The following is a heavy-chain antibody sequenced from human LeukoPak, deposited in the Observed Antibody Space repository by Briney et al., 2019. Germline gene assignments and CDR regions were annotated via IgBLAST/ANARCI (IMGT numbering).Heavy chain of an antibody. D-gene: IGHD3-10*01. V-gene: IGHV4-61*01. CDR1: GCAVRSGTYY. CDR2: IYYSGST. Sequence: SETLSLTCTVSGCAVRSGTYYWSWIRQPPGKGLEWIGYIYYSGSTNYNPSLKSRVTISVDTSKNQFSLKLSSVTAADTAVYYCARDRRGAPGDYYYYYGMDVWGQGTTVTVSS. J-gene: IGHJ6*02. CDR3: ARDRRGAPGDYYYYYGMDV.